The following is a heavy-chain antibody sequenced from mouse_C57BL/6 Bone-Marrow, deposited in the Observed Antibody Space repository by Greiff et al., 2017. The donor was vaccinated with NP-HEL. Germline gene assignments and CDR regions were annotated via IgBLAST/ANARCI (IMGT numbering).Heavy chain of an antibody. Sequence: VQLKESGAELVRPGASVKLSCTASGFTIKDDYMHWVKQRPEQGLEWIGWIDPENGDTEYASKFQGKATITADTSSNTAYLQLSSLTSEDTAVYYCTTGQGAMDYWGQGTAVTVSS. J-gene: IGHJ4*01. CDR1: GFTIKDDY. V-gene: IGHV14-4*01. CDR2: IDPENGDT. CDR3: TTGQGAMDY.